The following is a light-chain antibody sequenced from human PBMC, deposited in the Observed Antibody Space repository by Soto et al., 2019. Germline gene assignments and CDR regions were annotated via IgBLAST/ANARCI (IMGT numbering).Light chain of an antibody. CDR1: RSNIGAGYD. V-gene: IGLV1-40*01. Sequence: QAVVTQPHSVSGAPRQRVTISCTGSRSNIGAGYDVHWYQQLPGTAPKLLIYGNSNRPSGVPDRFSGSKSGTSASLAITGLQAEDEADYYCQSYDSSLSGSVFGGGTQLTVL. CDR3: QSYDSSLSGSV. CDR2: GNS. J-gene: IGLJ7*01.